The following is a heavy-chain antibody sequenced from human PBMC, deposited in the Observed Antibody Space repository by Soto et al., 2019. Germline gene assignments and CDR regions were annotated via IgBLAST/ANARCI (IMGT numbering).Heavy chain of an antibody. CDR3: ARDRNIVVVPAAPYYYYYGMDV. CDR2: ISSSSSYI. Sequence: GSLRLSCAASGFTFSSYSMNWVRQAPGKGLEWVSSISSSSSYIYYADSVKGRFTISRDNAKNSLYLQMNSLRAEDTAVYYCARDRNIVVVPAAPYYYYYGMDVWGQGTTVTVSS. D-gene: IGHD2-2*01. J-gene: IGHJ6*02. CDR1: GFTFSSYS. V-gene: IGHV3-21*01.